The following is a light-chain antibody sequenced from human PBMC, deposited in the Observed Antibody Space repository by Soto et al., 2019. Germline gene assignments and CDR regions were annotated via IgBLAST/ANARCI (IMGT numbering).Light chain of an antibody. J-gene: IGLJ3*02. Sequence: QSALTQPASVSGSPGQSITMSCTGTSSDVGGYKYVSWYQQHPGKAPKLIIYEVSNRPSGVSNRFSGSKSGNTASLTISGLQAEDEADYYCNSYTSSTTLVFGGGTKVTVL. CDR2: EVS. CDR3: NSYTSSTTLV. CDR1: SSDVGGYKY. V-gene: IGLV2-14*01.